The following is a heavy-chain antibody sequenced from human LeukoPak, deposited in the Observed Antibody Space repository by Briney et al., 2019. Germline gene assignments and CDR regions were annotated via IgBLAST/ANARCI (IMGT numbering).Heavy chain of an antibody. V-gene: IGHV3-13*01. CDR2: FGAAGDI. Sequence: GGSLRLSCAASGFTFSTYDMHWVRQATGKGLEWVSTFGAAGDIYYSESVKGRFTISRDDAKNSLSLHMNSLRGGDTAVYYCVRESVLAVAGTNYYYGMDVWGLGTTVTVSS. D-gene: IGHD6-19*01. CDR1: GFTFSTYD. CDR3: VRESVLAVAGTNYYYGMDV. J-gene: IGHJ6*02.